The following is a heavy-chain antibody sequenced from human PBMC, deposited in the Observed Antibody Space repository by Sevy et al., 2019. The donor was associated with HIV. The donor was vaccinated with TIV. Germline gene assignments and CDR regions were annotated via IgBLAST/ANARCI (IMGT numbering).Heavy chain of an antibody. CDR3: ARRFNIVGATHVDY. J-gene: IGHJ4*02. V-gene: IGHV3-48*02. Sequence: GGSLRLSCAASGFTFSSYTMNWVRQAPGKGLEWVSYISSSSSTIYYADSVKGRFTISRDNAKNSLYLQMNSLRDEDTAVYFCARRFNIVGATHVDYWGQGTLVTVSS. CDR1: GFTFSSYT. D-gene: IGHD1-26*01. CDR2: ISSSSSTI.